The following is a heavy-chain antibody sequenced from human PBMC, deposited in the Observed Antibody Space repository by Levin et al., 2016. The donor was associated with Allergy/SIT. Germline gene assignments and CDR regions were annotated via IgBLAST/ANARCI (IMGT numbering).Heavy chain of an antibody. CDR3: ARDTNGYFWD. CDR1: GFTVSSNY. J-gene: IGHJ4*02. V-gene: IGHV3-66*01. Sequence: GESLKISCAASGFTVSSNYMSWVRRAPGKGLEWISTIFSSGSTYYADSVKGRFTISRDNVKNAVYLQMNSLRTEDAAVYYCARDTNGYFWDWGQGNLVTVSS. D-gene: IGHD3-22*01. CDR2: IFSSGST.